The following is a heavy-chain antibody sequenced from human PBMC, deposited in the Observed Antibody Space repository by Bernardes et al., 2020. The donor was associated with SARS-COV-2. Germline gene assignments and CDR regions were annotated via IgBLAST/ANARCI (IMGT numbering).Heavy chain of an antibody. CDR2: IYPGDSDT. V-gene: IGHV5-51*01. Sequence: SLTLSCKSSGYSFTSFWIGWVRQMPGTGLECMGIIYPGDSDTKYSPSFQGQVTVSADKSISTAYLQWNSLKASDTAMYYCAKMTGSAWLIDSWGQGTMVTVSS. CDR1: GYSFTSFW. CDR3: AKMTGSAWLIDS. D-gene: IGHD6-19*01. J-gene: IGHJ4*02.